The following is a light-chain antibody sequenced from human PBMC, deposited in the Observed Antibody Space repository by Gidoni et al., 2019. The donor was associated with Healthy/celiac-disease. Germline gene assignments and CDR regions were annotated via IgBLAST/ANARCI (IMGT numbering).Light chain of an antibody. V-gene: IGKV4-1*01. CDR3: QQYYSTPPT. J-gene: IGKJ1*01. CDR1: QSVLYSSNNKNY. Sequence: EETTINCKSSQSVLYSSNNKNYLAWYQQKPGQPPKLLIYWASTRESGVPDRFSGSGSGTDFTLTISSLQAEDVAVYYCQQYYSTPPTFGQGTKVEIK. CDR2: WAS.